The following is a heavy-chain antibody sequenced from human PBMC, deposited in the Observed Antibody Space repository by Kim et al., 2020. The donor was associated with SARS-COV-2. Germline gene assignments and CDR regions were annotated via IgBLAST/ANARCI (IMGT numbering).Heavy chain of an antibody. J-gene: IGHJ4*02. V-gene: IGHV3-30*04. CDR3: ASEIAAAGTFDY. D-gene: IGHD6-13*01. CDR2: ISYDGSNK. Sequence: GGSLRLSCAASGFTFSSYAMHWVRQAPGKGLEWVAVISYDGSNKYYADSVKGRFTISRDNSKNTLYLQMNSLRAEDTAVYYCASEIAAAGTFDYWGQGTLVTVSS. CDR1: GFTFSSYA.